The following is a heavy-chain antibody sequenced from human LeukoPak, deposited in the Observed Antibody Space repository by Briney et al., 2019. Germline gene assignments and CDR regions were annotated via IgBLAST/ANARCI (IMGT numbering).Heavy chain of an antibody. D-gene: IGHD2-2*01. Sequence: ASVKVSRKASGYTFTGYYMHWVRQAPGQGLEWMGWINPNSGGTNYAQKFQGRVTMTRDTSISTAYMELSRLRSDDTAVYYCARGGIDCSSTSCYGSIDYWGQGTLVTVSS. CDR3: ARGGIDCSSTSCYGSIDY. J-gene: IGHJ4*02. CDR2: INPNSGGT. V-gene: IGHV1-2*02. CDR1: GYTFTGYY.